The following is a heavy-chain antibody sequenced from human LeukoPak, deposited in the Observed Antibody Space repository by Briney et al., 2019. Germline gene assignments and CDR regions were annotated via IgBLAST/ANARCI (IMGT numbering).Heavy chain of an antibody. V-gene: IGHV3-23*01. CDR1: GFTFSSYG. CDR2: ISGSGGSI. Sequence: GGSLRLSCAASGFTFSSYGMSWVRQAPGKGLEWVSAISGSGGSIYYADSVKGRFTISRDNSKNTLYLQMNSLRAEDTAVYYCAKAMVRGVSAFDIWGQGTMVTVSS. CDR3: AKAMVRGVSAFDI. J-gene: IGHJ3*02. D-gene: IGHD3-10*01.